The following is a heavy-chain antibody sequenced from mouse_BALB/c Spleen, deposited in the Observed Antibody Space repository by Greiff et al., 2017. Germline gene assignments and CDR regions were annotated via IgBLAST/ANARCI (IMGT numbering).Heavy chain of an antibody. CDR2: IRSKSNNYAT. CDR1: GFTFNTYA. Sequence: EAGGGLVQPKGSLKLSCAASGFTFNTYAMNWVRQAPGKGLEWVARIRSKSNNYATYYADSVKDRFTISRDDSQSMLYLQMNNLKTEDTAMYYCVRQGWLLRYFDVWGAGTTVTVSS. V-gene: IGHV10-1*02. CDR3: VRQGWLLRYFDV. D-gene: IGHD2-3*01. J-gene: IGHJ1*01.